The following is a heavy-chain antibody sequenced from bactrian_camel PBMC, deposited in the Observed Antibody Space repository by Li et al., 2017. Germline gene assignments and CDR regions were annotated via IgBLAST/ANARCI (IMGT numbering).Heavy chain of an antibody. V-gene: IGHV3S53*01. D-gene: IGHD4*01. J-gene: IGHJ6*01. Sequence: VQLVESGGDSVQAGESLRLSCLVSGDDVSLNCMGWYRQIPGSACELVSSVTSAGRKYYVDSVKGRFTISLDHAKNVLYLQMNNLEPEDTAVYYCAADCSGWAYNEYDEPDDFHYWGQGTQVTVS. CDR2: VTSAGRK. CDR1: GDDVSLNC. CDR3: AADCSGWAYNEYDEPDDFHY.